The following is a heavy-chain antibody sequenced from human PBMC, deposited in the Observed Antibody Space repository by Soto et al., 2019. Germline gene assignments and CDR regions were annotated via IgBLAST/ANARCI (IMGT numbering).Heavy chain of an antibody. CDR3: ARMKRRITIFGVVPYYYYGLDV. CDR1: GFSLSTSGMC. CDR2: IDWDDDK. Sequence: SGPTLVNPTQTLTLTCTFSGFSLSTSGMCVSWIRQPPGRALEWPALIDWDDDKYYSTSLKTRLTISKDTSKNQVVLTMTNMDPVDTATYYCARMKRRITIFGVVPYYYYGLDVWGQGTTVTVSS. J-gene: IGHJ6*02. D-gene: IGHD3-3*01. V-gene: IGHV2-70*01.